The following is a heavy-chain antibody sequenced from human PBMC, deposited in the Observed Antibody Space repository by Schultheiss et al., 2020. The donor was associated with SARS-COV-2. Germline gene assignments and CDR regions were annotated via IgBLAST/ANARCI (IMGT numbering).Heavy chain of an antibody. D-gene: IGHD3-3*01. CDR3: ATLSITIFGVVNMGY. V-gene: IGHV4-39*01. CDR2: IYYSGST. J-gene: IGHJ4*02. Sequence: SQTLSLTCAVYGGSFSGYYWGWIRQPPGKGLEWIGSIYYSGSTYYNPSLKSRVTISVDTSKNQFSLKLSSVTAADTAVYYCATLSITIFGVVNMGYWGQGTLVTVSS. CDR1: GGSFSGYY.